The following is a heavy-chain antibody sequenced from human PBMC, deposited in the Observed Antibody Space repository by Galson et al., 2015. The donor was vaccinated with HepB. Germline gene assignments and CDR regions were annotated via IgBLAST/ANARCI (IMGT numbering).Heavy chain of an antibody. D-gene: IGHD1-26*01. CDR1: GFTFRNYG. CDR2: ISYFDIST. V-gene: IGHV3-23*01. J-gene: IGHJ4*02. CDR3: AKDIYSGSFSHYFDS. Sequence: SLRPSCAASGFTFRNYGFHWARQAPGKGLEWVSAISYFDISTEYAASVRGRFTVSRDASTNKLSLQMTGLRAADTAVYYCAKDIYSGSFSHYFDSWGQGSLVSVAS.